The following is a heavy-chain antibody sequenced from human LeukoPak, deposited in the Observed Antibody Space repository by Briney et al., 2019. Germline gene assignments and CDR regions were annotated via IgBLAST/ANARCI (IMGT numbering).Heavy chain of an antibody. V-gene: IGHV1-18*01. CDR1: GYTFTSYG. J-gene: IGHJ4*02. CDR3: ARDSNVLLWFGENFDY. CDR2: ISAYNGNT. D-gene: IGHD3-10*01. Sequence: ASVKVSRKASGYTFTSYGISWVRQAPGQGLEWMGWISAYNGNTNYAQKLQGRVTMTTDTSTSTAYMELRSPRSDDTAVYYCARDSNVLLWFGENFDYWGQGTLVTVSS.